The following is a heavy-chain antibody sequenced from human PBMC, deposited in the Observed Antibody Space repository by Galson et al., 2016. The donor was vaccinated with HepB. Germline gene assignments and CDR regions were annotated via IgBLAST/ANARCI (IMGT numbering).Heavy chain of an antibody. CDR3: ARGAGYSSSWYAAGRAFDI. D-gene: IGHD6-13*01. V-gene: IGHV3-53*04. J-gene: IGHJ3*02. CDR1: GFTVSRNY. Sequence: SLRLSCAASGFTVSRNYMSWVRQAPGKGLECVSVIYSSDTSYYADSVKGRFTISRHNSRNSLYLQMNSLRAEDTAPYYCARGAGYSSSWYAAGRAFDIWGQGTVVTVSS. CDR2: IYSSDTS.